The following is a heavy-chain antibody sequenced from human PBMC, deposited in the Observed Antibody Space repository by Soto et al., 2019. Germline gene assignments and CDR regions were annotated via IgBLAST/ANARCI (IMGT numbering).Heavy chain of an antibody. V-gene: IGHV4-59*02. Sequence: QVQLQESGPRLVKPSETLSLTCSVSGVSVTGYYWTWIRHSPGKGLEWIGYVYHTGNTYYNPSLKRPVHLSPDPAKDPGALRLRSVTAADTAVYYCAREQYNWKLWGQGTLVTVSS. D-gene: IGHD1-20*01. CDR1: GVSVTGYY. J-gene: IGHJ4*02. CDR3: AREQYNWKL. CDR2: VYHTGNT.